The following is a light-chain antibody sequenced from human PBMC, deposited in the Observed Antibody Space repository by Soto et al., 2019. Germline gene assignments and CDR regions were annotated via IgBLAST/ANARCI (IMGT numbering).Light chain of an antibody. CDR2: RNN. V-gene: IGLV1-47*01. Sequence: QSVLTQPPSASGTPGQRVTISCSGSSSNIGSNYVYWYQQLPGTAPKLLIYRNNQRPSGVPDRFSGSTSGTSASLAISGLRSEYEAEYYCAAWDDSLSGRVFGGGTKLTVL. J-gene: IGLJ3*02. CDR1: SSNIGSNY. CDR3: AAWDDSLSGRV.